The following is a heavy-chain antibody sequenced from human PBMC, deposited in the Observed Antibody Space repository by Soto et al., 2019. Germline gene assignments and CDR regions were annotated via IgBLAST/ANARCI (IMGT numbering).Heavy chain of an antibody. J-gene: IGHJ4*02. D-gene: IGHD4-4*01. CDR2: ISGSGSST. CDR1: GFTFSIYT. Sequence: GSLKLYCAASGFTFSIYTMSWVRQAPGKGLEWVSRISGSGSSTYYTDPVKGRFTISRDNSKNTLYLQMNSLRADDTAVYYCATTLYSNYVPPEGYWPQGTQFPV. CDR3: ATTLYSNYVPPEGY. V-gene: IGHV3-23*01.